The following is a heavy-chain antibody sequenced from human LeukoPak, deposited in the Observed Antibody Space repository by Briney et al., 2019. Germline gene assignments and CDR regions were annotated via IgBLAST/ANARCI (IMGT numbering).Heavy chain of an antibody. CDR3: ARDGYDSSGYYYANWFDP. V-gene: IGHV4-4*02. J-gene: IGHJ5*02. Sequence: SETLSLTCAVSGGSISSSNWWSWVRQPPGKGLEWIGEIYHSGSTNYNPSLKSRVTISVDKSKNQFSLKLSSVTAADTAVYYCARDGYDSSGYYYANWFDPWGQGTLVTVSS. CDR2: IYHSGST. D-gene: IGHD3-22*01. CDR1: GGSISSSNW.